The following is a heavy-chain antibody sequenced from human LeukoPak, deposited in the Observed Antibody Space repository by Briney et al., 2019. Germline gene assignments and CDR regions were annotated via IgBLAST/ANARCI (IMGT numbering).Heavy chain of an antibody. CDR1: GFTFDDYA. CDR3: AKDTAPDSGYSSSWRHGNAFDI. D-gene: IGHD6-13*01. V-gene: IGHV3-9*01. CDR2: ISWNSGSI. J-gene: IGHJ3*02. Sequence: GGSLRLSCAASGFTFDDYAMHWVRQAPGTGLEWVSGISWNSGSIGYADSVKGRFTISRDNAKNSLYLQMNSLRAEDTALYYCAKDTAPDSGYSSSWRHGNAFDIWGQGTMVTVSS.